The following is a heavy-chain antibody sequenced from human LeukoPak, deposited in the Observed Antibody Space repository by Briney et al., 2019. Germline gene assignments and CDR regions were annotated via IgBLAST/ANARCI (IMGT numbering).Heavy chain of an antibody. CDR1: DYSISSGYY. CDR2: SFHSGVT. D-gene: IGHD6-13*01. Sequence: SETLSLTCTVSDYSISSGYYWGWIRQAPGKGLEWIASSFHSGVTNYNPSLKRRVTVSLDTSKNQISLRLSSVTAADTAVYFCARMGQQLSISYFDFWGQGTLVSVSS. J-gene: IGHJ4*02. CDR3: ARMGQQLSISYFDF. V-gene: IGHV4-38-2*02.